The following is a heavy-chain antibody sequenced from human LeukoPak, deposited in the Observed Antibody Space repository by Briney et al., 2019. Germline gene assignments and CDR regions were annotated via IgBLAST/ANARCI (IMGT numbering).Heavy chain of an antibody. J-gene: IGHJ2*01. Sequence: GGSLRLSFAASGFTFSSYALSWGRPASERGLEWVSGITSGGSTYYADSVKGRFTISRDNSKNTLYLQMNSLRAEDTAVYYCAKRFAPHWYFDLWGRGTLVAVSS. V-gene: IGHV3-23*01. CDR3: AKRFAPHWYFDL. D-gene: IGHD3-10*01. CDR2: ITSGGST. CDR1: GFTFSSYA.